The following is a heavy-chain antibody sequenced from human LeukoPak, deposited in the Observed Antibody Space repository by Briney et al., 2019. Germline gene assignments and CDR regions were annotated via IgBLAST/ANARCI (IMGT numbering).Heavy chain of an antibody. J-gene: IGHJ5*01. CDR1: GFTFSNFG. CDR2: IFGNGFTT. V-gene: IGHV3-23*01. Sequence: GGSLRLSCAASGFTFSNFGMSWVRQAPGKGLEWVSAIFGNGFTTYYADSVKGRFIISRDNSQNRLFPQVNSLRVEDTAVYYCAKGLGEFASAPDSWGQGTLVTVSS. CDR3: AKGLGEFASAPDS.